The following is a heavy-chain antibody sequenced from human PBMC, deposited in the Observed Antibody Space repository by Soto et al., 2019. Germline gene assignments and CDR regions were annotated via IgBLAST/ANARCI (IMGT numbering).Heavy chain of an antibody. D-gene: IGHD3-10*01. J-gene: IGHJ4*02. V-gene: IGHV3-74*01. CDR2: IHGDGGGT. CDR1: GFTFSNYW. CDR3: ARSGYGSGDGNDC. Sequence: EVQLVESGGGLVQPGGSLRLSCAASGFTFSNYWMHWVRQAPGKGLEWVSRIHGDGGGTSYADSVRGRLTISRDNAKNTLFLQMNSLRAEDTAVYYCARSGYGSGDGNDCWGQGTLVTVSS.